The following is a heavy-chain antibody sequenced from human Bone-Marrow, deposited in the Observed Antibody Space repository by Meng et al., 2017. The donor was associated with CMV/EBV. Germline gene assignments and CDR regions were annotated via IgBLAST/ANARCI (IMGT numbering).Heavy chain of an antibody. CDR3: ARGGGYSSGWSF. D-gene: IGHD6-19*01. V-gene: IGHV4-59*01. CDR1: GGSISSYY. J-gene: IGHJ4*02. Sequence: SETLSLTCTVSGGSISSYYWSWIRQTPGKGLEWIGYIYYSGSTNYNPSLKSRVTISVDTSKNHFSLRLTSVTAADTAVYYCARGGGYSSGWSFWGQGNLVTVPS. CDR2: IYYSGST.